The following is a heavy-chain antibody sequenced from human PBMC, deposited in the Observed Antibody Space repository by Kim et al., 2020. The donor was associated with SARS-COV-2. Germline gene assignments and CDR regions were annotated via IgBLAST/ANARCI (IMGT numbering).Heavy chain of an antibody. CDR3: ARESYVTTGYYPLEW. J-gene: IGHJ4*02. D-gene: IGHD3-22*01. V-gene: IGHV1-3*01. Sequence: ASVKVSCRASGFTFPSYAVQWVRQAPGQSLEWMGWISLVSGNTKYSQKFQGRVTITRDTSASTVYMDLSSLRSEDTAVYYCARESYVTTGYYPLEWWGQG. CDR2: ISLVSGNT. CDR1: GFTFPSYA.